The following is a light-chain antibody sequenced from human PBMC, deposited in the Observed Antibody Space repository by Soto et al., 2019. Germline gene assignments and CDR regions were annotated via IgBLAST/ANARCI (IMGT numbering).Light chain of an antibody. V-gene: IGKV1-17*01. CDR1: QGIRNA. J-gene: IGKJ2*03. Sequence: DIQMTQSPSSLSASVGDRVTITCRASQGIRNALAWYQKKPGRAPERLMYSASTLQSGVPSRFSGSGSGTEFTLTISSLQPEDFATYYCLQPDSHPYRFGQGTRLE. CDR2: SAS. CDR3: LQPDSHPYR.